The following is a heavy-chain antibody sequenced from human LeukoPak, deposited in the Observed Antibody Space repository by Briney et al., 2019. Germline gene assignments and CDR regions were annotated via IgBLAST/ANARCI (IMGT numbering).Heavy chain of an antibody. D-gene: IGHD6-13*01. V-gene: IGHV1-8*01. CDR1: GYTFTSHD. J-gene: IGHJ4*02. CDR3: ARGGAAAETSGFDH. Sequence: ASVKVSCKVFGYTFTSHDINWVRQAPGQGLEWMGWMSTDSDDTGYAQKFQGRVSMTRDNSIDTAYMELRGLKSDDTAVYYCARGGAAAETSGFDHLGRGTLVIVSA. CDR2: MSTDSDDT.